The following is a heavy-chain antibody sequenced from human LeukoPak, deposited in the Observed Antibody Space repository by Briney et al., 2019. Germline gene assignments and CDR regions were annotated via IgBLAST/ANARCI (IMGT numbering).Heavy chain of an antibody. J-gene: IGHJ6*03. V-gene: IGHV4-61*05. CDR3: ARHVDMTTVNYYYLDV. Sequence: SETLSLTCTVSGGSISSSSYYWSWIRQPPGKGLEWIGDINYSGNTNYNPSFKSRVIASIDTSKDQFSLKLNSVTAGDTAVYYCARHVDMTTVNYYYLDVWGKGTTVTVSS. CDR1: GGSISSSSYY. D-gene: IGHD4-11*01. CDR2: INYSGNT.